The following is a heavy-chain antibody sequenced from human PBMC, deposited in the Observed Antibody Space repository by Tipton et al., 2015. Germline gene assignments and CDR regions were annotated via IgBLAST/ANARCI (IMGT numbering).Heavy chain of an antibody. CDR2: INSDGSTT. V-gene: IGHV3-74*01. D-gene: IGHD3/OR15-3a*01. Sequence: SLRLSCAVSGFTFSSYWMHWVRQAPGKGLVWVSRINSDGSTTTYADSVKGRFTISRDNAKNTLYLQMNSLRAEDTAVYYCARRTGYYSGAFDIWGQGTMVTVSS. CDR3: ARRTGYYSGAFDI. CDR1: GFTFSSYW. J-gene: IGHJ3*02.